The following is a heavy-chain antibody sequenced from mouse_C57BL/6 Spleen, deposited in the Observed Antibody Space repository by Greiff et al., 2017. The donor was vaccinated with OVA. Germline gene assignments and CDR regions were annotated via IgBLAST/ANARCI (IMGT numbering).Heavy chain of an antibody. CDR3: ARDDYYGSSDHWYFDV. J-gene: IGHJ1*03. V-gene: IGHV1-64*01. D-gene: IGHD1-1*01. Sequence: QVQLQQPGAELVKPGASVKLSCKASGYTFTSYWMHWVKQRPGQGLEWIGMIHPNSGSTNYNEKFKSKATLTVDKSSSTAYMQLSSLTSEDSAVYYCARDDYYGSSDHWYFDVWGTGTTVTVSS. CDR1: GYTFTSYW. CDR2: IHPNSGST.